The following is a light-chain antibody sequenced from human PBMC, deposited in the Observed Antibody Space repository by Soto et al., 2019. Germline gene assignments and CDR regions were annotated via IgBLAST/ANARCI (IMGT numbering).Light chain of an antibody. J-gene: IGKJ4*01. CDR3: QHYKTWPLA. Sequence: IMMTQSPATLYLSLGERATLSCRAGQTIYSNVAWYQQRPGQAPRLLIYRASTRATGVPARFSGSGSGTEFTLTISSLQSEDFAVYYCQHYKTWPLAFGGGTKVDIK. V-gene: IGKV3-15*01. CDR1: QTIYSN. CDR2: RAS.